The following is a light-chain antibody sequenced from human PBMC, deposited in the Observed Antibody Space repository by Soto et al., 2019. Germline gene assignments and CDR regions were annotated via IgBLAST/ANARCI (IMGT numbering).Light chain of an antibody. CDR1: QSVSSSY. CDR3: QQYGSAPRK. V-gene: IGKV3-20*01. CDR2: GAS. Sequence: EIVLTQSPGTLSLSPVERATLSCRASQSVSSSYLAWYQQKPGQAPRLLIYGASTRATGIPDRFSGSESGTDFTLTISRLEPEDFAVYYCQQYGSAPRKCGQGTKVDIK. J-gene: IGKJ1*01.